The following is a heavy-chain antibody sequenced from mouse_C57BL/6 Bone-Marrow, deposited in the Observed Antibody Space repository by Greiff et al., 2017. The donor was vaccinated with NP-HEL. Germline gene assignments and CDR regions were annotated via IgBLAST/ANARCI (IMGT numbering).Heavy chain of an antibody. V-gene: IGHV2-2*01. Sequence: QVQLQQSGPGLVQPSQSLPITCTVSGFSLTSYGVHWVRQSPGKGLEWLGVIWSGGSTASNAAFIPSLSTSKDNSKSQVFFKMNSLEADDTAIYYCARTRGLRLDYWGQGTTLTVSS. CDR1: GFSLTSYG. J-gene: IGHJ2*01. CDR3: ARTRGLRLDY. CDR2: IWSGGST. D-gene: IGHD2-4*01.